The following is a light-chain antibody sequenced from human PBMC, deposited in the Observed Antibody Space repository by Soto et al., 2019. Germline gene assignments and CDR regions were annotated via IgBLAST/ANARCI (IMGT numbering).Light chain of an antibody. V-gene: IGKV3-20*01. Sequence: EIVLTQSPGTLSLSPGERATLSCRASQSVSSRYLAWYQQKPGQAPRLLIYGASSRATGIPDRFSGSGSGTDFTLTISRLEAEDFAVYHCQHYDGSPPRYTFGQGTKLEIK. CDR1: QSVSSRY. CDR3: QHYDGSPPRYT. J-gene: IGKJ2*01. CDR2: GAS.